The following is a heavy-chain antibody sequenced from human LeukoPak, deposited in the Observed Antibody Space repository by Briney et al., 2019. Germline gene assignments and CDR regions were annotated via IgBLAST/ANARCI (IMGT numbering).Heavy chain of an antibody. D-gene: IGHD6-19*01. V-gene: IGHV3-30*18. CDR2: ISYDGSNK. Sequence: PGGSLRLSCAASGFTFSSYGMHWVRQAPGKGLEWVAVISYDGSNKYYADSVKGRFTISRDNAKNSLYLQMNSLRPEDTALYYCAEADEEWLPSTFDYWGQGTLVTVSS. J-gene: IGHJ4*02. CDR1: GFTFSSYG. CDR3: AEADEEWLPSTFDY.